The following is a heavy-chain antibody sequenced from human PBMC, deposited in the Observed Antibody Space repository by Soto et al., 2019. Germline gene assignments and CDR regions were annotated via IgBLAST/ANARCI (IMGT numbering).Heavy chain of an antibody. D-gene: IGHD6-6*01. CDR3: ARGAQQLAPKFDY. CDR2: IYYSGST. V-gene: IGHV4-59*12. CDR1: GGSISSYY. J-gene: IGHJ4*02. Sequence: PSETLSLTCTVSGGSISSYYWSWIRQPPGKGMEWIGYIYYSGSTNYNPSLKSRVTISVDTSKNQFSLKLSSVTAADTAVYYCARGAQQLAPKFDYWGQGILVTVSS.